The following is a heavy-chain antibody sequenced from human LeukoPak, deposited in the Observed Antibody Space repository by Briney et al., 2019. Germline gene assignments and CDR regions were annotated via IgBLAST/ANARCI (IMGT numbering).Heavy chain of an antibody. V-gene: IGHV3-23*01. CDR2: ISGSGGST. J-gene: IGHJ4*02. Sequence: GGSLRLSCAASGFTFSDYYMSWVRQAPGKGLEWVSAISGSGGSTYYADSVKGRFTISRDNSKNTLYLQMNSLRAEDTAVYYCANRKLAFFDYWGQGTLVTVSS. CDR3: ANRKLAFFDY. D-gene: IGHD1-1*01. CDR1: GFTFSDYY.